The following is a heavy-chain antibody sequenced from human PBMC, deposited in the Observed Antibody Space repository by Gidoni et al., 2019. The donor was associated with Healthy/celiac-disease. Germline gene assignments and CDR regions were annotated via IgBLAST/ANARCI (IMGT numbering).Heavy chain of an antibody. CDR3: ARGEWGSGWLPDY. Sequence: QVQLQESGPGLVKPSETLSLTCTVSGGSISSYYWSWIRQPPGKGLEWIGYIYYSGSTNYNPSLKSRVTISVDTSKNQFSLKLSSVTAADTAVYYCARGEWGSGWLPDYWGQGTLVTVSS. CDR1: GGSISSYY. J-gene: IGHJ4*02. D-gene: IGHD6-19*01. V-gene: IGHV4-59*01. CDR2: IYYSGST.